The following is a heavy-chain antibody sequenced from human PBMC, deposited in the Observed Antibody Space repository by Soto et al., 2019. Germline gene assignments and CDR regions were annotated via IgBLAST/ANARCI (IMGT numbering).Heavy chain of an antibody. Sequence: ASVKVSCKASGYTFTGYYMHWVRQAPGQGLEWMGWVNPNSGGTNYAQKFQGRVTMTRDTSISTAYMGLSRLRSDDTAVYYCARAGPNTYYDSSGYYSWGQGTLVTVSS. CDR3: ARAGPNTYYDSSGYYS. V-gene: IGHV1-2*02. CDR1: GYTFTGYY. CDR2: VNPNSGGT. D-gene: IGHD3-22*01. J-gene: IGHJ4*02.